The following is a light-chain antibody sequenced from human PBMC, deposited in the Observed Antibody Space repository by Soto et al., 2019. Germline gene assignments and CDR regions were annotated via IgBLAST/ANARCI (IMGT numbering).Light chain of an antibody. J-gene: IGKJ1*01. CDR1: QSVSSSY. CDR3: QEYGTSPET. CDR2: GAS. Sequence: EIVLTQSPGTLSLSPGERATLSCRASQSVSSSYLAWYQQKPGQAPRILIYGASSKATGIPDTFSGSGSGTDFTFTISRLEPEDLAVYYCQEYGTSPETFGQETKVEVE. V-gene: IGKV3-20*01.